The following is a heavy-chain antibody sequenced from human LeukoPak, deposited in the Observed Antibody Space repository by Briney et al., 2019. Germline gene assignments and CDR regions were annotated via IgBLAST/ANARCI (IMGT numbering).Heavy chain of an antibody. Sequence: GGSLRLSCTASKISLNDYSMSWIRQAPGKGLEWVAVISYDGSNKYYADSVKGRFTISRDNSKNTLYLQMNSLRAEDTAVYYCARPLGYCSGGSCYSGFDYWGQGTLVTVSS. CDR2: ISYDGSNK. V-gene: IGHV3-30*04. CDR1: KISLNDYS. D-gene: IGHD2-15*01. CDR3: ARPLGYCSGGSCYSGFDY. J-gene: IGHJ4*02.